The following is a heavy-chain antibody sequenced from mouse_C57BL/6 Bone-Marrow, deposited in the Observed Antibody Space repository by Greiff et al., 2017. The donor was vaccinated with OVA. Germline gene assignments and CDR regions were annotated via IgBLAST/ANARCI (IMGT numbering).Heavy chain of an antibody. Sequence: QVQLKQPGAELVMPGASVKLSCTASGYTFTSSWMHWVKQRPGQGLEWIGEIDPSDSYTNYNQKFKGKSTLTVDKSSSTAYMQLSSLTSEDSAVYYCARGGTADYWGQGTTLTVSS. V-gene: IGHV1-69*01. CDR3: ARGGTADY. D-gene: IGHD1-2*01. CDR1: GYTFTSSW. CDR2: IDPSDSYT. J-gene: IGHJ2*01.